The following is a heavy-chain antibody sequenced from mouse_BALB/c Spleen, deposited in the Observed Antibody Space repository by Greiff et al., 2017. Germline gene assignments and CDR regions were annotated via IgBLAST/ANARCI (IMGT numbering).Heavy chain of an antibody. Sequence: EVKLMESGGGLVQPGGSLKLSCAASGFTFSSYTMSWVRQTPEKRLEWVAYISNGGGSTYYPDTVKGRFTISRDNAKNTLYLQMSSLKSEDTAMYYCARHRDYDDYFDYWGQGTTLTVSS. J-gene: IGHJ2*01. CDR1: GFTFSSYT. D-gene: IGHD2-4*01. CDR2: ISNGGGST. CDR3: ARHRDYDDYFDY. V-gene: IGHV5-12-2*01.